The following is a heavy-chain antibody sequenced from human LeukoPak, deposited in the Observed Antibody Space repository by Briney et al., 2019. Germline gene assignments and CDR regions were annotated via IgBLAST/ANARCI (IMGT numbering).Heavy chain of an antibody. D-gene: IGHD3-3*01. V-gene: IGHV4-30-2*01. CDR2: IYHSGST. CDR3: ASPLQNYDFWSGYYRGYGMDV. CDR1: GGSISSGGYS. J-gene: IGHJ6*02. Sequence: PSETLSLTCAVSGGSISSGGYSWSWIRQPPGKGLEWIGYIYHSGSTYYNPSLKSRVTISVDRSKNQFSLKLSSVTAADTAVYYCASPLQNYDFWSGYYRGYGMDVWGQGTTVTVSS.